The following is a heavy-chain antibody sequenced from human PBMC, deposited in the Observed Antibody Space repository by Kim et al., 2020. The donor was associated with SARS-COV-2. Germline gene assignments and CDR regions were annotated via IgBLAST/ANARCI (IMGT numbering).Heavy chain of an antibody. D-gene: IGHD4-17*01. CDR1: GYTFTSYG. V-gene: IGHV1-18*01. J-gene: IGHJ4*02. CDR3: AREPKWADYGMSGDY. CDR2: ISAYNGNT. Sequence: ASVKVSCKASGYTFTSYGISWVRQAPGQGLEWMGWISAYNGNTNYAQKLQGRVTMTTDTSTSTAYMELRSLRSDDTAVYYCAREPKWADYGMSGDYWAREPWSPSPQ.